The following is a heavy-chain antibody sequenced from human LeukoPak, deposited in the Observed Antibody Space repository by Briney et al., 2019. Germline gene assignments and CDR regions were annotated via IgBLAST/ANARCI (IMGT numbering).Heavy chain of an antibody. J-gene: IGHJ6*03. CDR2: INPNSGGT. CDR1: GYTFTGDY. Sequence: GASVKVSCKASGYTFTGDYMHWVRQAPGQVLEWMGWINPNSGGTNYAQKFQGRVTMTRDTYISTAYMELSRLRSDDTDVYYCARDLLDFGGSYYYYYMDVWGKGTTVTVSS. V-gene: IGHV1-2*02. CDR3: ARDLLDFGGSYYYYYMDV. D-gene: IGHD3-10*01.